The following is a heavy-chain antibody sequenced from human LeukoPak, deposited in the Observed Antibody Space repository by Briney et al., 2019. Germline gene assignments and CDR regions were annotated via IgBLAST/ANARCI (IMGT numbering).Heavy chain of an antibody. V-gene: IGHV4-39*07. J-gene: IGHJ3*02. Sequence: SETLSLTCTVSGGSISSSSYFWGWIRQPPGKGLEWIGNIYYSGSTNYNPSLKSRVTISVDTSKNQFSLKLSSVTAVDTAVYYCARGPVGGATYYDGDAFDIWGQGTMVTVSS. CDR3: ARGPVGGATYYDGDAFDI. CDR1: GGSISSSSYF. CDR2: IYYSGST. D-gene: IGHD1-26*01.